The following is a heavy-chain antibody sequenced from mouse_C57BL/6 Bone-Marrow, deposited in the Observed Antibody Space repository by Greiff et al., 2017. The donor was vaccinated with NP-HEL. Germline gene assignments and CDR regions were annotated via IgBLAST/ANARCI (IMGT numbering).Heavy chain of an antibody. V-gene: IGHV3-6*01. CDR3: ARGDDYPAWFAY. CDR2: ISYDGSN. J-gene: IGHJ3*01. Sequence: VQLQQSGPGLVKPSQSLSLTCSVTGYSITSGYYWNWIRQFPGNKLEWMGYISYDGSNNYNPSLKNRISITRDTSKNQFFLKLNSVTTEDTATYYCARGDDYPAWFAYWGQGTLVTVSA. D-gene: IGHD2-4*01. CDR1: GYSITSGYY.